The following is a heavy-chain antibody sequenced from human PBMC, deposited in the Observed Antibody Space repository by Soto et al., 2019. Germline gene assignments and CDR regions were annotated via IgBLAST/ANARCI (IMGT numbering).Heavy chain of an antibody. Sequence: PGGTLRLSCAASGFSCSSYSMSWVRQAPGKGLEWVSSITSSSSYIYYADSVKGRFTVSRDNADNSLYLQMNSLRAEDTAVYYCASTNRGYCSSTSCQYWYFDLWGRGTLVTVS. V-gene: IGHV3-21*01. CDR1: GFSCSSYS. CDR2: ITSSSSYI. CDR3: ASTNRGYCSSTSCQYWYFDL. D-gene: IGHD2-2*01. J-gene: IGHJ2*01.